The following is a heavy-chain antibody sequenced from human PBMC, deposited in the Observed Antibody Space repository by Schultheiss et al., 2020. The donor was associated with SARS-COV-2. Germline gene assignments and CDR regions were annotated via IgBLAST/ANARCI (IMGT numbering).Heavy chain of an antibody. CDR2: INPNSGGT. Sequence: ASVKVSCKASGYTFTGYYMHWVRQAPGQGLEWMGWINPNSGGTNYAQKFQGRVTMTRDTSISTAYMELSSLRSEDTAVYYCAARGGVLYYYGMDVWGQGTTVTVSS. CDR3: AARGGVLYYYGMDV. D-gene: IGHD3-10*01. CDR1: GYTFTGYY. V-gene: IGHV1-2*02. J-gene: IGHJ6*02.